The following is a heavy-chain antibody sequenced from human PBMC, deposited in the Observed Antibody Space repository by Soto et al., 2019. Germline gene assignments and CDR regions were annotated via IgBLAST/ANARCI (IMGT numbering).Heavy chain of an antibody. D-gene: IGHD1-1*01. CDR3: ARGWRFDP. CDR2: INHSGTT. V-gene: IGHV4-34*01. CDR1: GGSFSGYQ. Sequence: SETLSLSCGVYGGSFSGYQWNWIRQSPGQGLEWIGEINHSGTTKYNPSLESRINLSVDTSKRQFSLKMFSVTAADTAIYYCARGWRFDPWGQGTQVTVSS. J-gene: IGHJ5*02.